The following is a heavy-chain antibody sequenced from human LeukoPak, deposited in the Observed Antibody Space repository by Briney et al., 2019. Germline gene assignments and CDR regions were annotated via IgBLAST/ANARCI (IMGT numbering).Heavy chain of an antibody. J-gene: IGHJ6*03. V-gene: IGHV4-59*01. D-gene: IGHD1-1*01. CDR3: ARGRVSASTWYSTYYYYFYMDV. CDR2: VDHTGST. Sequence: SETLSLTCSVSDDSITMYYWTWIRQPPGKGLEWIGYVDHTGSTNFNPSLNGRVNISRDTTNNLFSLRLRSVTAADTAVYFCARGRVSASTWYSTYYYYFYMDVWGKGTTVTVSS. CDR1: DDSITMYY.